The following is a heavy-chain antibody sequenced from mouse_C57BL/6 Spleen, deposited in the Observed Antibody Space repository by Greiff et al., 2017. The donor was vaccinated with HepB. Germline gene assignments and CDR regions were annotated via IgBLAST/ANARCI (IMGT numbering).Heavy chain of an antibody. Sequence: VMLVESGPGLVQPSQSLSITCTVSGFSLTSYGVHWVRQSPGKGLEWLGVIWSGGSTDYNAAFISRLSISKDNSKSQVFFKMNSLQADDTAIYYCARNGWGRGYYFDYWGQGTTLTVSS. CDR1: GFSLTSYG. V-gene: IGHV2-2*01. CDR2: IWSGGST. D-gene: IGHD1-1*02. J-gene: IGHJ2*01. CDR3: ARNGWGRGYYFDY.